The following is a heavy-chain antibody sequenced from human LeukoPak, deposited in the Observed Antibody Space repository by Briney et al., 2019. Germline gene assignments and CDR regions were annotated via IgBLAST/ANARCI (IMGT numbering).Heavy chain of an antibody. CDR1: GFSVSSNY. V-gene: IGHV3-66*01. Sequence: GGSLRLSCAASGFSVSSNYMSWVRQAPGKGLEWVSLIYTGGNTYYADSVKGRFALSRDNSKNTVYLQMNSLRVEDTAMYYCASISDLLYYFDSWGQGTLVTVSS. CDR3: ASISDLLYYFDS. J-gene: IGHJ4*02. CDR2: IYTGGNT.